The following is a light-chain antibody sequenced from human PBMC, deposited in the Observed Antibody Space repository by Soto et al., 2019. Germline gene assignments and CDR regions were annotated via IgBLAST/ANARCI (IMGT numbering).Light chain of an antibody. Sequence: DIQMTQSPSSLSPSVGARVAITCRASQTISSWLAWYQQKPGKAPKLLIYKASTLKSGVPSRFSGSGSGTEFTLTISSLQPDDFATYYCQQYNSYSFGQGTKVDIK. V-gene: IGKV1-5*03. CDR3: QQYNSYS. CDR1: QTISSW. CDR2: KAS. J-gene: IGKJ1*01.